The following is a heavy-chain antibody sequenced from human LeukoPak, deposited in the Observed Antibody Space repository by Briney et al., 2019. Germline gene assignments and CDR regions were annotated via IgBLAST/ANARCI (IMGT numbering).Heavy chain of an antibody. V-gene: IGHV3-43*01. D-gene: IGHD2-21*02. CDR1: GFTFNIYT. CDR3: AKDSGKGNDFFDY. J-gene: IGHJ4*02. CDR2: ISWDGGRA. Sequence: GGSLRLSCAASGFTFNIYTMHWVRQAPGKGLEWVSLISWDGGRAYYADSAKGRFTISRDNSKKSLYLQMNFLRTEDTALYYCAKDSGKGNDFFDYWGQGTLVSVPS.